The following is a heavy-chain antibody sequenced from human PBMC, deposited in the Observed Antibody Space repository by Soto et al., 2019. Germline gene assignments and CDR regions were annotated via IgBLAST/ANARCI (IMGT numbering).Heavy chain of an antibody. D-gene: IGHD2-21*02. Sequence: SETLSLTXAVSGASVSSRSHYWGWVRQPPGKGLEWIGSMYYSGSTYYNPSLKSRVTISVDTSKNQFSLKLSSVTAADTAVYYCVRNIVVVTAIRWFDPWGQGTQVTV. CDR2: MYYSGST. CDR3: VRNIVVVTAIRWFDP. J-gene: IGHJ5*02. V-gene: IGHV4-39*01. CDR1: GASVSSRSHY.